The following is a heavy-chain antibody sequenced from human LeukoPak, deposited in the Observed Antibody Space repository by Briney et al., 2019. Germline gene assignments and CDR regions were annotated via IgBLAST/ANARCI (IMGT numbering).Heavy chain of an antibody. V-gene: IGHV4-34*01. CDR3: ARVRPPYYDILTRGYGMDV. J-gene: IGHJ6*02. CDR1: GGSFSGYY. Sequence: PSETLSLTCAVYGGSFSGYYWSWIRQPPGKGLEWIGEINHSGSTNYNPSLKSRVTISVDTSKNQFSLKLSSVTAADTAVYYCARVRPPYYDILTRGYGMDVWGQGTTVTVSS. CDR2: INHSGST. D-gene: IGHD3-9*01.